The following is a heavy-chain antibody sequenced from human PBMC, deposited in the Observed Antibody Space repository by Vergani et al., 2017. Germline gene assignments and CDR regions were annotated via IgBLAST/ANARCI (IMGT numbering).Heavy chain of an antibody. CDR3: ARDRGIVWGIDY. V-gene: IGHV4-39*02. Sequence: QLQLQESGPGLVKPSETLSLTCTVSGGSLSSSSYYWGWIRQPPGKWLECIGIIYYSGSTSFNPSLKSRGTRSVETSKNQFSLKLSSVTAADTAVYYCARDRGIVWGIDYWGQGTLVTVSS. CDR1: GGSLSSSSYY. D-gene: IGHD3-16*01. CDR2: IYYSGST. J-gene: IGHJ4*02.